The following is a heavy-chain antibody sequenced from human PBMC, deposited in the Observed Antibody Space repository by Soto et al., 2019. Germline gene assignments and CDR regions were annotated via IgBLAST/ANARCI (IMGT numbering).Heavy chain of an antibody. D-gene: IGHD5-18*01. J-gene: IGHJ4*02. CDR2: IYYSGST. CDR3: ASGGDTAMPPFDY. V-gene: IGHV4-30-4*01. CDR1: GGSISSGDYY. Sequence: PSETLSLTCTVSGGSISSGDYYWSWIRQPPGKGLEWIGYIYYSGSTYYNPSLKSRVTISVDTSKNQFSLKLSSVTAADTAVYYCASGGDTAMPPFDYWGQGTLVTVSS.